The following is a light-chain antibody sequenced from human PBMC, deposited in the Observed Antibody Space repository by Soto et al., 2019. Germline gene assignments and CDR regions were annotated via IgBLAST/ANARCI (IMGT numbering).Light chain of an antibody. CDR2: GTF. V-gene: IGKV1-9*01. J-gene: IGKJ3*01. CDR1: QDIKTY. CDR3: QHLNNYPPFT. Sequence: DIQLTQSPSSLSASVGDRVSITCRASQDIKTYLAWYQQKQGKAPKLLISGTFTLQSGVQSRFNGSGSGTDFTLTISRLQPEDFATYYCQHLNNYPPFTFGPGTKVDLE.